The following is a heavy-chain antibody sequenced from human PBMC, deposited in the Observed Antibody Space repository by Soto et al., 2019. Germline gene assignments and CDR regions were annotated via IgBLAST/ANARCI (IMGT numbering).Heavy chain of an antibody. V-gene: IGHV4-59*01. Sequence: QVQLQESGPGLVRPSEALSLTCTVSNGSISHYYWSWIRQSPGKGLEWIAYIYDSGITNYNPSLKSRVTISEDTSKNQFSLKLSSVTAADTATYYCAGGYLQLFDYWGQGILVTVSS. J-gene: IGHJ4*02. CDR2: IYDSGIT. D-gene: IGHD1-1*01. CDR3: AGGYLQLFDY. CDR1: NGSISHYY.